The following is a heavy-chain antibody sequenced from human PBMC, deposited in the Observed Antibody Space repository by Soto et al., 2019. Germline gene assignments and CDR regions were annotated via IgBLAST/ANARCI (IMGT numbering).Heavy chain of an antibody. CDR2: ISAYNGNT. J-gene: IGHJ5*02. D-gene: IGHD6-19*01. Sequence: ASVKVFCKASGYTFTSYGISWVRQAPGQGLEWMGWISAYNGNTNYAQKLQGRVTMTTDTSTSTAYMELRSLRSDDTAVYYCARGHIAVASPWFDPWGQGTLVTVSS. CDR1: GYTFTSYG. CDR3: ARGHIAVASPWFDP. V-gene: IGHV1-18*01.